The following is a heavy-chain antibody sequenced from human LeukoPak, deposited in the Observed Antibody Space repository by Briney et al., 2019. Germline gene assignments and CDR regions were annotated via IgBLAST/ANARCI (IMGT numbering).Heavy chain of an antibody. V-gene: IGHV3-23*01. D-gene: IGHD7-27*01. CDR3: AKVQFNWGPIDY. Sequence: GGSLRLSCAASGFTLSNFAIRWVRQVPGKGLEWVSSIDGSGDKTHYPDSVRGRFTVSRDNSKNTLYPQMNSLRVEDTATYFCAKVQFNWGPIDYWGQGTPVIVSS. J-gene: IGHJ4*02. CDR2: IDGSGDKT. CDR1: GFTLSNFA.